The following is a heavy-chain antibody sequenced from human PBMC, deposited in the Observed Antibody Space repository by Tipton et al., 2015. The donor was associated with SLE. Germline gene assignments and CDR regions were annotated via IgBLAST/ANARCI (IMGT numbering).Heavy chain of an antibody. V-gene: IGHV4-59*01. Sequence: TLSLTCTVSGVSISSLYWSWIRQPPGKGLEWIGYVFYSGISNYNPSLKSRVTMSVDTSKNQLSLNLKSVTAADTAVYYCARVRVEYCGGDCPSFDYWGQGTLVTVSS. J-gene: IGHJ4*02. D-gene: IGHD2-21*01. CDR3: ARVRVEYCGGDCPSFDY. CDR1: GVSISSLY. CDR2: VFYSGIS.